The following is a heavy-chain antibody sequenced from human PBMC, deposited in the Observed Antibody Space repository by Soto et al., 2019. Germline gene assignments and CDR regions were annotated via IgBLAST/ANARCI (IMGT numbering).Heavy chain of an antibody. J-gene: IGHJ4*02. D-gene: IGHD4-17*01. CDR2: IYHSGST. Sequence: QVQLQESGPGLVKPSGTLSLTCAVSGGSINNSDWWSWVRQPPGKGLEWIGEIYHSGSTTYNPSLKSRVTMSVDKSKNQFSLKLSSVTAADTAVYYCAKIKDYSVYPLRDYWCQGTLVTVSS. V-gene: IGHV4-4*02. CDR1: GGSINNSDW. CDR3: AKIKDYSVYPLRDY.